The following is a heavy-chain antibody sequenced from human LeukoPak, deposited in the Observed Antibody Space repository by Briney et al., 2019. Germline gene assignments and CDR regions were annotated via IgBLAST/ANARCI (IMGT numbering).Heavy chain of an antibody. CDR1: GITFSNYA. J-gene: IGHJ4*02. CDR3: ARRTYSSGGAFDY. D-gene: IGHD5-18*01. V-gene: IGHV3-23*01. Sequence: QPGASLRLSCAASGITFSNYAMNWVRQAPGKGLEWVSSISGGGGSTYYADSVKGRFTISRDTSKNTLYLQMSSLRAEDTALYHCARRTYSSGGAFDYWGQGTLVTVSS. CDR2: ISGGGGST.